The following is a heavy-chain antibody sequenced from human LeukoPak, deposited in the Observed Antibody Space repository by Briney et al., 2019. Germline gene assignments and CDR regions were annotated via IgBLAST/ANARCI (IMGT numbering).Heavy chain of an antibody. CDR3: AREKVGATCFDY. CDR1: GFKFSSYS. CDR2: ISSSSSYI. J-gene: IGHJ4*02. D-gene: IGHD1-26*01. V-gene: IGHV3-21*01. Sequence: PGGSLRLSRAASGFKFSSYSMKWVRQAPGKGLEWVSFISSSSSYIYYADSLKGRFTISRDNAKNSLYLQMNSLRAEDTAVYYCAREKVGATCFDYWGQGTLVTVSS.